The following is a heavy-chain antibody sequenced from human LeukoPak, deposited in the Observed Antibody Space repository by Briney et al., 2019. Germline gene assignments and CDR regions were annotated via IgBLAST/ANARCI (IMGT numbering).Heavy chain of an antibody. CDR1: GFTFSSYW. J-gene: IGHJ5*02. D-gene: IGHD3-10*01. V-gene: IGHV3-7*01. CDR3: ARDSYGSGSYYNNWFDP. Sequence: GGSLRLSCAASGFTFSSYWMSWVRQAPGKGLEWVANIKQDGSEKYYVDSVKGRFTLSRDNAKNSLYLQMNSLRAEDTAVYYCARDSYGSGSYYNNWFDPWGQGTLVTVSS. CDR2: IKQDGSEK.